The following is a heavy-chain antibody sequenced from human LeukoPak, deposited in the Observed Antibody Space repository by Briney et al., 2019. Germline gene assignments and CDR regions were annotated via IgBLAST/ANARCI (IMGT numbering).Heavy chain of an antibody. D-gene: IGHD1-26*01. J-gene: IGHJ5*02. CDR2: ISSSSSTI. CDR1: GFTFSSYA. V-gene: IGHV3-48*01. CDR3: ARERVGAKSWFDP. Sequence: GGSLGLSCAASGFTFSSYAMSWVRQAPGKGLEWVSYISSSSSTIYYADSVKGRFTISRDNAKNSLYLQMNSLRAEDTAVYYCARERVGAKSWFDPWGQGTLVTVSS.